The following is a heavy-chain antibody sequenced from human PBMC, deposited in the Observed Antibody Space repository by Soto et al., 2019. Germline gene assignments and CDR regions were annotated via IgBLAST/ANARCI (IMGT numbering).Heavy chain of an antibody. D-gene: IGHD2-2*01. Sequence: ASVKVSCKVSGYTLTELSMHWVRQAPGKGLEWMGGFDPEDGETIYAQKFQGRVTMTEDTSTDTAYMELSSLRSEDTAVYYCATMSVVVPANAHAFDIWGQATMVTVSS. V-gene: IGHV1-24*01. J-gene: IGHJ3*02. CDR2: FDPEDGET. CDR1: GYTLTELS. CDR3: ATMSVVVPANAHAFDI.